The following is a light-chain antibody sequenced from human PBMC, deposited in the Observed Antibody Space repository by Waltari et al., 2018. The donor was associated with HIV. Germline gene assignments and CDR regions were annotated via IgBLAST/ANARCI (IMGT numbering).Light chain of an antibody. Sequence: QSALTQPASVSGSLGPSITFSCTGTSSDIGGDDYVTWYQQHPGEAPKIIIYDVTNRPSGISDRFSGSKSGDTASLTISGLQAEDEADYYCTSFTTTTAWVFGGGTKLTVL. CDR1: SSDIGGDDY. CDR3: TSFTTTTAWV. CDR2: DVT. V-gene: IGLV2-14*03. J-gene: IGLJ3*02.